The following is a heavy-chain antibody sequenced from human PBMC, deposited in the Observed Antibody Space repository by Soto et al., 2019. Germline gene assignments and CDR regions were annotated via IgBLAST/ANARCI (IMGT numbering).Heavy chain of an antibody. V-gene: IGHV3-30-3*01. D-gene: IGHD2-2*01. CDR3: ARESYQLLSASNWFDH. CDR2: ISYDGSNK. CDR1: GFTFSSYA. J-gene: IGHJ5*02. Sequence: PGGSLRLSCAASGFTFSSYAMHWVRQAPGKGLEWVAVISYDGSNKYYADSVKGRFTISRDNSKNTLYLQMNSLRAEDTAVYYCARESYQLLSASNWFDHWGQTTLVTATS.